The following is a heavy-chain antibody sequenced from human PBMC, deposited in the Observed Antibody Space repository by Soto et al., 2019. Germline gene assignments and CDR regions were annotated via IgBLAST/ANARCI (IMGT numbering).Heavy chain of an antibody. J-gene: IGHJ4*02. V-gene: IGHV1-18*01. CDR2: ISAHNGST. CDR3: ARGRYGDY. Sequence: QVHLVQSGAEVKKPGASVKVSCKGSGYSFTTYGITWVRQAPGQGLEWMAWISAHNGSTNYAQKLQGRVTVTRDTSTSTAYMELRSLRSDDTAVYYCARGRYGDYWGQGALVTVSS. CDR1: GYSFTTYG. D-gene: IGHD1-1*01.